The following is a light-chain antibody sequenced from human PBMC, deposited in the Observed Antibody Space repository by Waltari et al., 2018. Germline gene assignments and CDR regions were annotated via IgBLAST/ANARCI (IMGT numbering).Light chain of an antibody. CDR2: WAS. J-gene: IGKJ2*01. Sequence: DIVMTQSPASLPGSLGERATINCKSSQSVLYNSNNKNYLACYQHKPGQPPKLLIYWASTRESGVPDRFSGSGSGTDFTLTISSLQAEDVAVYYCQQYYTTPRTFGQGTKLEIK. CDR3: QQYYTTPRT. CDR1: QSVLYNSNNKNY. V-gene: IGKV4-1*01.